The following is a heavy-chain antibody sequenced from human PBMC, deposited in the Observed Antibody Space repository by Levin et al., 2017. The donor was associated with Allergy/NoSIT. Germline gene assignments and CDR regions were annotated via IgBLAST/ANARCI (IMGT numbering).Heavy chain of an antibody. CDR3: ARSWGAQGALRTIVVIGY. Sequence: ASVKVSCKASGYTFTSYDINWVRQATGQGLEWMGRMNPNSGNTGYAQKFQGRVTMTRNTSISTAYMELSSLRSEDTAVYYCARSWGAQGALRTIVVIGYWGQGTLVTVSS. CDR2: MNPNSGNT. D-gene: IGHD3-22*01. CDR1: GYTFTSYD. V-gene: IGHV1-8*01. J-gene: IGHJ4*02.